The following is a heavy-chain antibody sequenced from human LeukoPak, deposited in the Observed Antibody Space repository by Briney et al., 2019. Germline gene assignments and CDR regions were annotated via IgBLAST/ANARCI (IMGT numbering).Heavy chain of an antibody. CDR1: GFTFSSFG. J-gene: IGHJ4*02. CDR2: IWYDGNSK. CDR3: ARLTFGGVIGFDY. D-gene: IGHD3-16*02. V-gene: IGHV3-33*01. Sequence: GGSLRLSCAASGFTFSSFGMHWVRQAPGEGLQWVPVIWYDGNSKYYEDSVKGRFTISRDNAKNSLYLQMNSLRAEDTAVYYCARLTFGGVIGFDYWGQGTLVTVSS.